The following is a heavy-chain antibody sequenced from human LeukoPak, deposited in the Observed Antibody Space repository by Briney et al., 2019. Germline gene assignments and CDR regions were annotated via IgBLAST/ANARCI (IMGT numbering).Heavy chain of an antibody. D-gene: IGHD3-22*01. CDR3: ARNYDSSGLLDY. V-gene: IGHV3-21*01. CDR1: GFTFSSYS. J-gene: IGHJ4*02. CDR2: ISSSSSYI. Sequence: GGSLRLSCAASGFTFSSYSMNWVRQAPGKGLELVSSISSSSSYIYYADSVKGRFTISRDNAKNSLYLQMNSLRAEDTAVYYCARNYDSSGLLDYWGQGTLVTVSS.